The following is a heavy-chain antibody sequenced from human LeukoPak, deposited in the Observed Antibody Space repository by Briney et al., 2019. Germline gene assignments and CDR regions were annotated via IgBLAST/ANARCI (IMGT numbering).Heavy chain of an antibody. J-gene: IGHJ4*02. CDR3: ARHGGSLGYFDY. CDR2: VYDSGTT. Sequence: SETLSLTCSVSGGSISTYYWSWIRQTPGKGLEWIGYVYDSGTTNYNPPLKGRVTISSDTSKNQFSLNLRSVNAADTAIYYCARHGGSLGYFDYWSQGTLVTVSS. V-gene: IGHV4-59*08. D-gene: IGHD1-26*01. CDR1: GGSISTYY.